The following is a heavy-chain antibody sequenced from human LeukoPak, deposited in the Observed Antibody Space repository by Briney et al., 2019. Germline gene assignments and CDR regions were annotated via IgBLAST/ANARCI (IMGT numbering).Heavy chain of an antibody. D-gene: IGHD3-10*01. Sequence: ASVKVSCKASGYTFTSYGFSWVRQAPGQGLEWMGWISAYNGNTNYAQKLQGRVTMTTDTSTSTAYMELRSLRSDDTAVYYCARDFSAPQHHSHYGSGSLSIAVAGFPDYWGQGTLVTVSS. V-gene: IGHV1-18*01. CDR2: ISAYNGNT. CDR1: GYTFTSYG. CDR3: ARDFSAPQHHSHYGSGSLSIAVAGFPDY. J-gene: IGHJ4*02.